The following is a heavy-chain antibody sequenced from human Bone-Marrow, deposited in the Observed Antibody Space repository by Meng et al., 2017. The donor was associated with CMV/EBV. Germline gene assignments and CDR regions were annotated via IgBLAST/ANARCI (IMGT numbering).Heavy chain of an antibody. J-gene: IGHJ6*02. CDR2: ISSSSSYI. D-gene: IGHD2-2*01. Sequence: GGSLRLSCAASGFTFSGYSMNWVRQAPGKGLEWVSSISSSSSYIYYADSVKGRFTISRDNAKNSLYLQMNSLRAEDTAVYYCARADIVVVPAATYYYYYGMDVWGQGTTVTVSS. CDR3: ARADIVVVPAATYYYYYGMDV. V-gene: IGHV3-21*01. CDR1: GFTFSGYS.